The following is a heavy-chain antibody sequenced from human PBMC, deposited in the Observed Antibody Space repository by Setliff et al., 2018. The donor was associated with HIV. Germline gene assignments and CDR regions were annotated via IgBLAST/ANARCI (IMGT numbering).Heavy chain of an antibody. V-gene: IGHV1-2*02. Sequence: ASVKVSCKASGYTFTGYYMHWVRQAPGQGLEWMGWINPNSGGTNYAQKFQGRVTMTRDTSISTAYMELSRLRSDDTAVYYCARDGPGYCSGSSCGDDWGQGTLVTVSS. J-gene: IGHJ4*02. D-gene: IGHD2-15*01. CDR2: INPNSGGT. CDR3: ARDGPGYCSGSSCGDD. CDR1: GYTFTGYY.